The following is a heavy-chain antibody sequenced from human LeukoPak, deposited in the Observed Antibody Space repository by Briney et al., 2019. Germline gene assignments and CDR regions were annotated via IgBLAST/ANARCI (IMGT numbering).Heavy chain of an antibody. CDR3: ASDPTYYFDY. CDR1: GFTFSSYT. Sequence: PGGSLRLSCAASGFTFSSYTMNWVRQAPGKGLEWVSSISSSGSYIYYADSVRGRLTISRDNVKNSLYLQIHSLSAEDSAVYYCASDPTYYFDYWGQGTLVTVSS. V-gene: IGHV3-21*01. CDR2: ISSSGSYI. J-gene: IGHJ4*02.